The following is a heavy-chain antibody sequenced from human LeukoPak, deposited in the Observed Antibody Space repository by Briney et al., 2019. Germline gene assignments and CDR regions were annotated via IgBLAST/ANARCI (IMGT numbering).Heavy chain of an antibody. D-gene: IGHD3-10*01. Sequence: SETLSLTCAVSGDSISSNNWWSWVRQPPGKGLEWIGEIYHSGSTNYNASLKSRVTISVDTSESQFSLKLSSVTAADTAIYYCARGGYYGSGNDFRFDPWGQGTLVTVSS. CDR1: GDSISSNNW. CDR2: IYHSGST. CDR3: ARGGYYGSGNDFRFDP. J-gene: IGHJ5*02. V-gene: IGHV4-4*02.